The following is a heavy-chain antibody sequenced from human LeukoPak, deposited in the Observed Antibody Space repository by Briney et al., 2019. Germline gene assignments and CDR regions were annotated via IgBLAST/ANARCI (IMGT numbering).Heavy chain of an antibody. CDR3: ARARIHNWFDP. CDR2: INPSGGST. CDR1: GYTFTSYY. J-gene: IGHJ5*02. Sequence: ASVKVSCKASGYTFTSYYMHWVRQAPGQGLEWMGIINPSGGSTSYAQKFQGRVTMTRDASTSTVYMELSSLRSEDTAVYYCARARIHNWFDPWGQGTLVTVSS. V-gene: IGHV1-46*01.